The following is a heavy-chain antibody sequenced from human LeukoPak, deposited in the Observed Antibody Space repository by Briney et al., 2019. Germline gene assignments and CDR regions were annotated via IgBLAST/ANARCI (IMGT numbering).Heavy chain of an antibody. V-gene: IGHV3-74*01. J-gene: IGHJ4*02. D-gene: IGHD2-15*01. Sequence: GGSLRLSCAVSGITFSSYWMHWVRQDPGSGLLWVSRINTQGTYTNYAYSVKGRFTISRDNAKNTLYLQMSSLRADDTAVYYCVIDLGDYNDFWGQGTLVSVSS. CDR1: GITFSSYW. CDR2: INTQGTYT. CDR3: VIDLGDYNDF.